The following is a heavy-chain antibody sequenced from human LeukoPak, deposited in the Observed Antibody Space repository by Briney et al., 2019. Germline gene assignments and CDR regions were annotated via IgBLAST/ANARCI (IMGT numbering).Heavy chain of an antibody. CDR2: ISYDGSDK. J-gene: IGHJ4*02. CDR1: GFTFSSYD. V-gene: IGHV3-30*03. Sequence: GGSLRLSCVASGFTFSSYDMHWVRQAPGKGLEWVAMISYDGSDKYYAESVKGRFTISRDNSKNTLYLQMNSLRDEDTAMYSCATLLLGVGGDYWGQGTLVTVSS. D-gene: IGHD2-15*01. CDR3: ATLLLGVGGDY.